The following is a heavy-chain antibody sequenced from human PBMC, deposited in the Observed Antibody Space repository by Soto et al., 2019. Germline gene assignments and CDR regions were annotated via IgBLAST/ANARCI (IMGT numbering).Heavy chain of an antibody. CDR3: ARLRPGITFDY. V-gene: IGHV5-10-1*01. CDR2: IDPSDSYT. J-gene: IGHJ4*02. Sequence: PGESLKISCKGSGYVFTRYWVSWVRQMPGKGLEWMGRIDPSDSYTNYSPSFQGHVTISVDKSISTAYLQWSSLKASDTAMYYCARLRPGITFDYWGQGTLVTVSS. CDR1: GYVFTRYW. D-gene: IGHD3-10*01.